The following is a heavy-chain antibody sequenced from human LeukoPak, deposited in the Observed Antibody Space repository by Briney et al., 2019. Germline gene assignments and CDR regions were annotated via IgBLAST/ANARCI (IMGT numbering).Heavy chain of an antibody. CDR1: GFTFSSYG. V-gene: IGHV3-33*01. Sequence: PGGSLRLSCAASGFTFSSYGMHWVRQAPGKGLEWVAVIWYDGSNKYYADSVKGRFTISRDNSKNTLYLQMNSLRAEDTAVYYCARDMVAATASSPWGQGTLVTVSS. D-gene: IGHD2-15*01. CDR3: ARDMVAATASSP. J-gene: IGHJ5*02. CDR2: IWYDGSNK.